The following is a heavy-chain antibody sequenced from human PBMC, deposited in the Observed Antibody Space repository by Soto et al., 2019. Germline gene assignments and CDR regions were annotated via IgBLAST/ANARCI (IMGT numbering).Heavy chain of an antibody. J-gene: IGHJ4*02. V-gene: IGHV4-34*01. CDR3: SRIAVSGPITGFDY. CDR2: INHSGST. D-gene: IGHD6-19*01. Sequence: PSETLSLTCAVYGGSFSGYYWSWIRQPPGKGLEWIGEINHSGSTNYHPSLESRVSFSLDPSRNQLSLNLTSVTAADTAVYYCSRIAVSGPITGFDYWGQGALVTVSS. CDR1: GGSFSGYY.